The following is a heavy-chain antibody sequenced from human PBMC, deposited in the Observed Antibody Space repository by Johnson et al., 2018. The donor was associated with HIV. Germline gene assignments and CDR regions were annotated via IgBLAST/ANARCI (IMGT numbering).Heavy chain of an antibody. V-gene: IGHV3-9*01. CDR1: GFTFDDYA. Sequence: VQLVESGGGLVQPGRSLRVSCAASGFTFDDYAMHWVRQAPGKGLEWVSGISWNSGSIGYADSVKGRFTISRDNAKNSLYLQMNSLRAEDTALYYCARDLHAFDIWGQGTMVTVSS. CDR3: ARDLHAFDI. CDR2: ISWNSGSI. J-gene: IGHJ3*02.